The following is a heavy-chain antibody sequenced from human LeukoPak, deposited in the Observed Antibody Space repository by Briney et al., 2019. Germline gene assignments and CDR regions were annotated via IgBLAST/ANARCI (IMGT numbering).Heavy chain of an antibody. J-gene: IGHJ4*02. D-gene: IGHD3-22*01. CDR1: GFTFSSYA. CDR2: ISGSGGST. V-gene: IGHV3-23*01. Sequence: PGGSLRLSCAASGFTFSSYAMSWVRQAPGKGLEWVSAISGSGGSTYYADSVKGRFTISRDNAKNTLYLQMNRLRAEDTAVYYCAKDANYDSSGYIPTAAYWGQGTLVTVSP. CDR3: AKDANYDSSGYIPTAAY.